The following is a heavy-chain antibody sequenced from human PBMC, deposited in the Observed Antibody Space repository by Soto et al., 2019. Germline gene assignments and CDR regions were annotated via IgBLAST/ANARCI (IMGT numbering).Heavy chain of an antibody. CDR2: TSYDGSNE. J-gene: IGHJ6*02. CDR3: ARERDCSGGSCRNYYYYAMDV. Sequence: QVQLVESGGGVVQPGRSLRLSCAASGFTFSSYAMHWVRQAPGKGLEWVAVTSYDGSNEYYADSVKGRFTISRDNSKNTLYLQVNSLRAEDTAVYYCARERDCSGGSCRNYYYYAMDVWGQGTTVTVSS. D-gene: IGHD2-15*01. V-gene: IGHV3-30-3*01. CDR1: GFTFSSYA.